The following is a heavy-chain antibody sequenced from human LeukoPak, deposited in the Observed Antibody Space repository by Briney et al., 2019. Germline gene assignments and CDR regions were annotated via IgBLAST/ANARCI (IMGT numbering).Heavy chain of an antibody. J-gene: IGHJ4*02. V-gene: IGHV3-74*01. D-gene: IGHD5-24*01. CDR3: AGDVAYKFDY. CDR1: GFAFSRDS. Sequence: GGSLRLSCAASGFAFSRDSMHWVRQSPGQGLVWLSRISSDGSTTNYADSVKGRFTISRDNAKNTLYLQMNSLRDEDTAVYYCAGDVAYKFDYWGQGTLV. CDR2: ISSDGSTT.